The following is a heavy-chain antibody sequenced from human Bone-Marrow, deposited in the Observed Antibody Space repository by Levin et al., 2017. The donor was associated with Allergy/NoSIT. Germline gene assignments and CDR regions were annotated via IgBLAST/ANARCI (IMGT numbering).Heavy chain of an antibody. CDR1: GGSMSRYY. CDR3: ARARDNFGYLPLDH. J-gene: IGHJ4*02. V-gene: IGHV4-59*12. D-gene: IGHD5-18*01. Sequence: GSLRLSCSVSGGSMSRYYWSWIRQSPERGLEWIGYIYSAGDVSYNPSLEGRVTISVDTPRNQFSLRLRSVTAADTALYYCARARDNFGYLPLDHWGQGTLVIVSS. CDR2: IYSAGDV.